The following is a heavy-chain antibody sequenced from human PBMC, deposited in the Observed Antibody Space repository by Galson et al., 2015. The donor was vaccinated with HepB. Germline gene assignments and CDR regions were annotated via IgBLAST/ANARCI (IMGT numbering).Heavy chain of an antibody. J-gene: IGHJ4*02. CDR1: GFTFRSYA. CDR2: ISDTGGST. Sequence: SLRLSCAASGFTFRSYAMSWVRQAPGKGLEWVSAISDTGGSTYYSDSVKGRFTISRDNSKNTLYLQMNSLRADDTALYYCVKEDPLIAKYTNVYKPLQYWGPGTLVTVSS. V-gene: IGHV3-23*01. D-gene: IGHD1-14*01. CDR3: VKEDPLIAKYTNVYKPLQY.